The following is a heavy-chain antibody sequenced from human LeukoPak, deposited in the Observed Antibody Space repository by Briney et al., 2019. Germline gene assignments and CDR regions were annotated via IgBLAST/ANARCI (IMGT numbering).Heavy chain of an antibody. CDR3: AKASAAAGTEEFDP. V-gene: IGHV3-53*05. J-gene: IGHJ5*02. D-gene: IGHD6-13*01. CDR2: IYSGGST. Sequence: GGSLRLSCAASGFTVSSNYMSWVRQAPGKGLEWVSVIYSGGSTYYAGSVKGRFTISRDNSKNTLYLQMNSLRAEDTAVYYCAKASAAAGTEEFDPWGQGTLVTVSS. CDR1: GFTVSSNY.